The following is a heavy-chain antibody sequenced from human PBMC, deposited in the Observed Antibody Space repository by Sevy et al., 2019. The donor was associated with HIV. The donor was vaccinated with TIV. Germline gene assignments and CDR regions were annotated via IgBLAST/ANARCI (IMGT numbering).Heavy chain of an antibody. CDR1: GFTFSSYA. Sequence: GGSLRLSCAASGFTFSSYAMHWVRQAPGKGLEWVAVISYDGSNKYYADPVKGRFTISRDNSKNTLYLQMNSLRAEDTAVYYCARSNTFRGTFDYWGQGTLVTVSS. CDR2: ISYDGSNK. D-gene: IGHD3-16*01. CDR3: ARSNTFRGTFDY. J-gene: IGHJ4*02. V-gene: IGHV3-30-3*01.